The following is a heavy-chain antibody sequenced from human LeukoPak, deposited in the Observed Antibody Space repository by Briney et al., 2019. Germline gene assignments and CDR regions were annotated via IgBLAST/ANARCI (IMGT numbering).Heavy chain of an antibody. D-gene: IGHD3-16*02. V-gene: IGHV3-21*01. J-gene: IGHJ4*02. CDR2: ISSSCSSI. Sequence: PGGSLRLSCAASGCTFSSYSMNWVRQAPGKGLEWVSSISSSCSSIYYADSVKGRFTISRDNAKNSLYLQMNGLRAEDPAVYYCARDLTFGGVIVTHDYWGQGTLVTVSS. CDR3: ARDLTFGGVIVTHDY. CDR1: GCTFSSYS.